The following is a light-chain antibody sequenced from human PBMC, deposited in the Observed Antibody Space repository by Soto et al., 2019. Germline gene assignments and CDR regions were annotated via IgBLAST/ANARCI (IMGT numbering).Light chain of an antibody. V-gene: IGKV1-5*01. J-gene: IGKJ4*01. CDR3: QQYESYSPLT. CDR1: QSIRSW. Sequence: DIQMTQSLSILSASVGDRVTITCRASQSIRSWLAWYQQKPGKAPKLLIYDAYSLESGVPSRFSGRRSGKEFTLTIAGLQPEDFATYYCQQYESYSPLTFGGGTKVDIK. CDR2: DAY.